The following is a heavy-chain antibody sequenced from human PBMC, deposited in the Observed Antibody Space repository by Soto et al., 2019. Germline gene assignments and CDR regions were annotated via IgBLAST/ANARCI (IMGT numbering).Heavy chain of an antibody. D-gene: IGHD6-19*01. CDR3: AKDGRLVEAVYYYCGRDI. J-gene: IGHJ6*02. CDR2: ISSDGSER. Sequence: QVQLVESGGGVVQPGRSLRLDCAASGFIFNPYAMHWVRQAPGKGLEWVAVISSDGSERHYADSVTGRFIISRDNSKNTLYLPMNSLREEYTAVYFCAKDGRLVEAVYYYCGRDIWGHGTAVTVSS. V-gene: IGHV3-30*18. CDR1: GFIFNPYA.